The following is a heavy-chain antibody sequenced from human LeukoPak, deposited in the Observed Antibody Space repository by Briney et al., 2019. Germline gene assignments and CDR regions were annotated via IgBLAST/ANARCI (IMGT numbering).Heavy chain of an antibody. D-gene: IGHD5-24*01. CDR1: GYTFTSYY. Sequence: ASVKVSCKASGYTFTSYYMHWVRQAPGQGLEWMGIINPSGGSTSYAQKFQGRVTITADKSTSTAYMELSSLRSEDTAVYYCARGEMATIWAARGLLDYWGQGTLVTVSS. J-gene: IGHJ4*02. CDR3: ARGEMATIWAARGLLDY. CDR2: INPSGGST. V-gene: IGHV1-46*01.